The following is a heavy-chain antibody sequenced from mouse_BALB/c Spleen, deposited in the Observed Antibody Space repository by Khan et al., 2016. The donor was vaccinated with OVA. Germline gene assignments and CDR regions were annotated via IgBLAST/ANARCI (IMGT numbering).Heavy chain of an antibody. J-gene: IGHJ2*01. Sequence: IQLVQSGTVLARPGASVKMSCKASGYTFTNYWMHWVKQRPGQGLEWIGTIYPGNSDTNYNQKFTGKAKLTAVTSTSTAYMELSSLTNEDSAVXYYARNGFGNYEIWDYWGQGTTLTVSS. CDR2: IYPGNSDT. CDR3: ARNGFGNYEIWDY. CDR1: GYTFTNYW. D-gene: IGHD2-1*01. V-gene: IGHV1-5*01.